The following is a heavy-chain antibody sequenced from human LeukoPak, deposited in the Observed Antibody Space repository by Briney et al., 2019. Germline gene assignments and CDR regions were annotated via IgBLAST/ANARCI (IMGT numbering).Heavy chain of an antibody. CDR2: ISGSGDST. CDR3: AKAPLRGIVVVINPSDC. CDR1: GFTFSSYA. D-gene: IGHD3-22*01. J-gene: IGHJ4*02. V-gene: IGHV3-23*01. Sequence: PGGSLRLSCAASGFTFSSYAMSWVRQAPGKGLEWVSAISGSGDSTYYADSVKGRFTISRDNSKNTLYLQMNSLRAEDTAVYYCAKAPLRGIVVVINPSDCWGQGTLVTVSS.